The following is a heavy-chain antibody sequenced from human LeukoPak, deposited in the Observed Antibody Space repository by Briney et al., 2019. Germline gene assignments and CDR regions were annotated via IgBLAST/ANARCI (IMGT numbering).Heavy chain of an antibody. CDR3: ARDFFNSYDRGT. Sequence: ASVKVSCKASGYTFTSYDINWVRQATGQGLEWMGWMNPNSGNTGYAQKFQDRGTMTRNTSISTAYMELSSLRSEDTAVYYCARDFFNSYDRGTWGQGTLVTVSS. V-gene: IGHV1-8*01. CDR1: GYTFTSYD. J-gene: IGHJ5*02. D-gene: IGHD3-22*01. CDR2: MNPNSGNT.